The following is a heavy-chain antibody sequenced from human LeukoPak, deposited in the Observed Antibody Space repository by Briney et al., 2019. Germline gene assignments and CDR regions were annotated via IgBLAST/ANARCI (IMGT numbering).Heavy chain of an antibody. CDR1: GYNFINYY. Sequence: ASVKVSCKASGYNFINYYMHWVRQAPGQGLEWMGIINPGGGSTSYAQNFQGRVTMTRDTSTSTVYMDLSSLRSEDTAVYYCARGSTGTTFDYWGQGTLVTVSS. CDR3: ARGSTGTTFDY. V-gene: IGHV1-46*03. D-gene: IGHD1-7*01. J-gene: IGHJ4*02. CDR2: INPGGGST.